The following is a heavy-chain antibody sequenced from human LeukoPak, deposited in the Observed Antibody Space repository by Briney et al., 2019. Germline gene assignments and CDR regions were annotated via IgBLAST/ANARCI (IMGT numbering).Heavy chain of an antibody. V-gene: IGHV4-39*07. CDR3: ARVIKEKASNWFDP. CDR2: FFHTGST. Sequence: SETLSLTSTVSGDSISSNSYYWGWIRQPPGKGLEWIGCFFHTGSTYYNPSLKSRVTISVDTSKNQFSLKLSSVTAADTAVYYCARVIKEKASNWFDPWGQGTLVTVSS. J-gene: IGHJ5*02. CDR1: GDSISSNSYY.